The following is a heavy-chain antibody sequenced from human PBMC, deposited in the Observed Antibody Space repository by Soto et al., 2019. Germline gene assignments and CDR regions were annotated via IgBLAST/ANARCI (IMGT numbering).Heavy chain of an antibody. D-gene: IGHD6-6*01. CDR2: IVVGSGNT. CDR3: ATRLYSSSYSYYGMDV. CDR1: GFTFTSSA. J-gene: IGHJ6*02. V-gene: IGHV1-58*02. Sequence: ASVKVSCKASGFTFTSSAMQWVRQARGQRLEWIGWIVVGSGNTNYAQKFQERVTITRDMSTGPAYMELSSLRSEDTAVYYCATRLYSSSYSYYGMDVWGQGTTVTVSS.